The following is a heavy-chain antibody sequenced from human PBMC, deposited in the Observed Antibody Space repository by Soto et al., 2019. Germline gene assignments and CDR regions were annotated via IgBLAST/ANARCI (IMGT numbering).Heavy chain of an antibody. CDR3: ARDPDTYGFSYFDY. V-gene: IGHV3-74*01. Sequence: PGKGLVWVSRINSDGSSTTYADSVKGRFTISRDNAKNTLYLQMNGLRAEDTAVYYCARDPDTYGFSYFDYWGQGSLVTVSS. CDR2: INSDGSST. J-gene: IGHJ4*02. D-gene: IGHD5-18*01.